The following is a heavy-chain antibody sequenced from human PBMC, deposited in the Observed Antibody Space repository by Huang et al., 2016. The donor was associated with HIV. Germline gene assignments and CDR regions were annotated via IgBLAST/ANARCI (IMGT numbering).Heavy chain of an antibody. Sequence: EVQLVESGGGLVQPGGSLRLSCAASGFTFSSYSRNWVRQAPGKGLEWVSYISSSSSTIFYADSVKGRFTISRDNAKNSLFLRMNSLRDEDTAVYYCARYTADAFDIWGQGTMVTVSS. CDR1: GFTFSSYS. D-gene: IGHD5-18*01. CDR3: ARYTADAFDI. V-gene: IGHV3-48*02. CDR2: ISSSSSTI. J-gene: IGHJ3*02.